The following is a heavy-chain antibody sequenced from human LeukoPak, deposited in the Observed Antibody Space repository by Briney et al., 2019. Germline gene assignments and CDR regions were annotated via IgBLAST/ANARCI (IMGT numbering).Heavy chain of an antibody. CDR2: IYYSGTT. V-gene: IGHV4-31*02. CDR1: GGSINSGGYY. J-gene: IGHJ2*01. CDR3: ARSAYDSSGYYPASTFRYFDL. Sequence: PSQTLSLTCTVSGGSINSGGYYWSWIRQHPGKGLEWIAYIYYSGTTYYNPSLKSRFIITIDTSKNQFSLKLSSVTAADMAVYYCARSAYDSSGYYPASTFRYFDLWGRGTLVTVSS. D-gene: IGHD3-22*01.